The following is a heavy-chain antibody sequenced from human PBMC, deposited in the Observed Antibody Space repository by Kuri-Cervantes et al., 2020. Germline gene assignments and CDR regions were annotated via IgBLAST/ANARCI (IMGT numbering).Heavy chain of an antibody. J-gene: IGHJ3*02. D-gene: IGHD6-25*01. V-gene: IGHV1-18*01. Sequence: ASVKVSCKASGYTFTSYGISWVRQAPGQGLEWMGWISAYNGNTNYAQKFQGRVTITTDESTSTAYMELSSLRSEDTAVYYCARDQAGATGMDSSAAFDIWGQGTMVTVSS. CDR1: GYTFTSYG. CDR2: ISAYNGNT. CDR3: ARDQAGATGMDSSAAFDI.